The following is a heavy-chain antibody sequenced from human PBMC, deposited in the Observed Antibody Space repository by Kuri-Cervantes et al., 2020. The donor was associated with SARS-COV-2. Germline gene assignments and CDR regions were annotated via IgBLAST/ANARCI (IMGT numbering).Heavy chain of an antibody. D-gene: IGHD7-27*01. CDR3: ARDFSGRLTGDHYYYYYMDV. CDR1: GFTFSSYA. Sequence: GGSLRLSCAASGFTFSSYAMSWVRQAPGKGLEWVSAISGSGGSTYYADSVKGRFTISRDNSKNTLYLQMNSLRAEDTAVYYCARDFSGRLTGDHYYYYYMDVWGKGTTVTVSS. CDR2: ISGSGGST. J-gene: IGHJ6*03. V-gene: IGHV3-23*01.